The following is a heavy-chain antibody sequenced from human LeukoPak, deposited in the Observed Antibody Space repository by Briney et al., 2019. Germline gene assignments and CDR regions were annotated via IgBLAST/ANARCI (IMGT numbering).Heavy chain of an antibody. Sequence: GGSLRLSCAASGFTFSSYAMSWVRQAPGKGLEWVSGISGSDGSTYYADSVKGRFTIPRDNSKNTLYLQMNSLRVEDTAVYYCAKGGSDTTYGHADYWGQGTLVTVSS. CDR2: ISGSDGST. CDR3: AKGGSDTTYGHADY. V-gene: IGHV3-23*01. D-gene: IGHD2-21*01. J-gene: IGHJ4*02. CDR1: GFTFSSYA.